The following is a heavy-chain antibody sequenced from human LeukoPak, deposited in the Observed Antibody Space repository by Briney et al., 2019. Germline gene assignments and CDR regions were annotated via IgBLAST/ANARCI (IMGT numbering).Heavy chain of an antibody. D-gene: IGHD3-10*01. J-gene: IGHJ2*01. Sequence: TSSETLSLTCAVSGGSISSGGYSWSWIRQPPGKGLEWIGYIYHSGGTYYNPSLKSRVTISVDTSKNQFSLKLSSVTAADTAVYYCARDPSMVRGRYWYFDLWGRGTLVTVSS. CDR3: ARDPSMVRGRYWYFDL. CDR1: GGSISSGGYS. V-gene: IGHV4-30-2*01. CDR2: IYHSGGT.